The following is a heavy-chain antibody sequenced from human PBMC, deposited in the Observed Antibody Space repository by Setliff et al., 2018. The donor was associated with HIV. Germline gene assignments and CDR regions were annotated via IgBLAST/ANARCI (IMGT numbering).Heavy chain of an antibody. CDR3: AREGQATDSFDM. D-gene: IGHD5-12*01. Sequence: GGSLRLSCEASGFTFSTYSMNWVRQAPGKGLEWVSSISSSSRSKYYADSVKGRFTISRDNGKNSLYLQMTSLRADDTALYYCAREGQATDSFDMWGQGTMVTVSS. CDR2: ISSSSRSK. V-gene: IGHV3-21*06. J-gene: IGHJ3*02. CDR1: GFTFSTYS.